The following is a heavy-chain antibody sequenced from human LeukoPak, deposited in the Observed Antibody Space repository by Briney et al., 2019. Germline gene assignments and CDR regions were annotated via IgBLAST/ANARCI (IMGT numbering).Heavy chain of an antibody. CDR1: GFTFRAYW. Sequence: GGSLRLSCAASGFTFRAYWMSWVRQAPGKGLEWVANIKQDGSEKYYVGSVKGRFTISRDNAKNSVYLQMNSLRVEDTAVYYCARGRAVDIWGRGTKVTVSS. CDR2: IKQDGSEK. J-gene: IGHJ3*02. CDR3: ARGRAVDI. V-gene: IGHV3-7*04.